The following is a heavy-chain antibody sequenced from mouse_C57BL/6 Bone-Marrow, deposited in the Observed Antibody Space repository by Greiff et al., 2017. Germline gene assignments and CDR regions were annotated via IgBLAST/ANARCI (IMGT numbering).Heavy chain of an antibody. J-gene: IGHJ4*01. CDR1: GYTFTSYW. CDR2: IYPSDSET. V-gene: IGHV1-61*01. Sequence: QVQLKQPGAELVRPGSSVKLSCKASGYTFTSYWMDWVKQRPGQGLEWIGNIYPSDSETHYNQKFKDKATLTVDKSSSTAYMQLSSLTSEDSAVYYCARSLGRGYAMDYWGQGTSVTVSS. D-gene: IGHD4-1*01. CDR3: ARSLGRGYAMDY.